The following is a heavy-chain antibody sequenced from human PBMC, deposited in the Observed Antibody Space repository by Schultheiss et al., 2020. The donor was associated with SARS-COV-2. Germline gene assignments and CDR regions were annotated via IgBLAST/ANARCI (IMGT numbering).Heavy chain of an antibody. J-gene: IGHJ4*02. V-gene: IGHV4-38-2*02. Sequence: ETLSLTCAVSGYSISSGYYWGWIRQPPGKGLEWIGEINHSGSTNYNPSLKSLVTISVDTSKNQFSLKLSSVTAADTAVYYCARDGETHYYYDSSGYLDYWGQGTLVTVS. D-gene: IGHD3-22*01. CDR2: INHSGST. CDR1: GYSISSGYY. CDR3: ARDGETHYYYDSSGYLDY.